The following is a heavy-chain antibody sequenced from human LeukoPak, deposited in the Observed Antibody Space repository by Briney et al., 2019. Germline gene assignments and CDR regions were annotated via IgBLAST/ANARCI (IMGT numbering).Heavy chain of an antibody. CDR3: AREVFRAGGNAFDI. D-gene: IGHD3-16*01. CDR1: GYTFTSYG. CDR2: IIPILGIA. J-gene: IGHJ3*02. V-gene: IGHV1-69*04. Sequence: ASVKVSCKASGYTFTSYGISWVRQAPGQGLEWMGRIIPILGIANYAQKFQGRVTITADKSTSTAYMELSSLRAEDTAVYYCAREVFRAGGNAFDIWGQGTMVPVSS.